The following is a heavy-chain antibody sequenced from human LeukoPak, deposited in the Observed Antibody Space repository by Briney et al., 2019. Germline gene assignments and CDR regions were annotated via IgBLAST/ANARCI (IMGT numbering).Heavy chain of an antibody. CDR3: ARQYYDILTGSRGPGDY. J-gene: IGHJ4*02. CDR2: IYYSGST. Sequence: SETLSLTCAVSGYSISSGYYWGWIRQPPGKGLEWIGSIYYSGSTYYNPSLKSRVTISVDTSKNQFSLKLSSVTAADTAVYYCARQYYDILTGSRGPGDYWGQGTLVTVSS. CDR1: GYSISSGYY. V-gene: IGHV4-38-2*01. D-gene: IGHD3-9*01.